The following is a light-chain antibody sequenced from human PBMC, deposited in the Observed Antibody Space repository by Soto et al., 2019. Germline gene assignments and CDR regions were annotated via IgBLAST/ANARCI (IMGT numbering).Light chain of an antibody. CDR2: GTS. CDR3: QQYGSPPIT. Sequence: EFVLTQSPATLSLSRGERATLSCRASQSVSSTYLAWYQQQPGQAPRLLMSGTSNRATGTPDRFSGSGSGTDFTLTISRLEPEDFAVYYCQQYGSPPITFGQGTRLEIK. J-gene: IGKJ5*01. CDR1: QSVSSTY. V-gene: IGKV3-20*01.